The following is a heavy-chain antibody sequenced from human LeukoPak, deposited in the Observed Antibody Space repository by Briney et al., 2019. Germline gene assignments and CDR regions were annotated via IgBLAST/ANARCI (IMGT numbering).Heavy chain of an antibody. Sequence: SVKVSCKASRGTFSSYAISWVRQAPGQGLEWMGGILPIFGTANYAQKFQGRVTITADESTSTAYMELSSLRSEDTAVYYCARLSGNVVVPAAIRDYWGQGTLVTVSS. D-gene: IGHD2-2*01. J-gene: IGHJ4*02. V-gene: IGHV1-69*13. CDR3: ARLSGNVVVPAAIRDY. CDR1: RGTFSSYA. CDR2: ILPIFGTA.